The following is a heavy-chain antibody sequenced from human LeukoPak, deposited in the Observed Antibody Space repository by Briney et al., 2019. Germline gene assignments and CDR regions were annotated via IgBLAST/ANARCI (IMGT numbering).Heavy chain of an antibody. CDR2: TSSSDAGK. CDR1: GFSLSSYA. Sequence: GGSLRLSCTVSGFSLSSYALSWVRRAPGKGLEWVSATSSSDAGKYYADSVKGRFTISRDNSKNTLYLQMNSLRAEDTAVYYCHGGIAAAGPYRGSDGFWFDPWGQGTLVTVSS. D-gene: IGHD6-13*01. V-gene: IGHV3-23*01. CDR3: HGGIAAAGPYRGSDGFWFDP. J-gene: IGHJ5*02.